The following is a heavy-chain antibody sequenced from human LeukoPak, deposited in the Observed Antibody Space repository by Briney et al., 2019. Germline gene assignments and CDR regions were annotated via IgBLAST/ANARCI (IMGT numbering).Heavy chain of an antibody. J-gene: IGHJ5*02. CDR2: IKSDGSST. V-gene: IGHV3-74*01. CDR1: GFTFSSYW. CDR3: AKTYA. D-gene: IGHD3-16*01. Sequence: PGGSLRLSCAASGFTFSSYWMHWVRQAPGKGLVCVSRIKSDGSSTSYADSVKGRFTISRDNSKNTLYLQMNSLRAEDTAVYYCAKTYAWGQGTLVTVSS.